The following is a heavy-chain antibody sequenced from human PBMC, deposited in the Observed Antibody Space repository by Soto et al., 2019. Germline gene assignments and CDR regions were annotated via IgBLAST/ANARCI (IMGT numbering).Heavy chain of an antibody. CDR3: TTDGNHTKMPRYCSGGSCYSVPPFDY. CDR1: GFTFSNAW. D-gene: IGHD2-15*01. CDR2: IKSKTDGGTT. Sequence: GGSLRLSCAASGFTFSNAWMSWVRQAPGKGLEWVGRIKSKTDGGTTDYAAPVKGRFTISRDDSKNTLYLQMNSLKTEDTAVYYCTTDGNHTKMPRYCSGGSCYSVPPFDYWGQGTLVTVSS. J-gene: IGHJ4*02. V-gene: IGHV3-15*01.